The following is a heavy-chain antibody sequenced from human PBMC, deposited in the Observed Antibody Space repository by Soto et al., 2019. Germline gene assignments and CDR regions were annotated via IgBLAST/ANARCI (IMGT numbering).Heavy chain of an antibody. J-gene: IGHJ3*01. D-gene: IGHD2-21*01. CDR3: VCFRFRGISESAYYF. CDR2: INSDGSST. Sequence: GGSLRLSCAASGFTFSSYWMHWVRQAPGKGLVWVSRINSDGSSTSYADSVKGRFTISRDNAKNTLYLQMNSLRAEDTAVYYCVCFRFRGISESAYYFWSQGSTVT. CDR1: GFTFSSYW. V-gene: IGHV3-74*01.